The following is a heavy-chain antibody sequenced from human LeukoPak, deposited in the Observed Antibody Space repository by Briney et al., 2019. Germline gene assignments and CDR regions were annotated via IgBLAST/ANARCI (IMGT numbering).Heavy chain of an antibody. CDR1: GFTFSRYW. CDR3: ARDLFGSYGSGIHLYPDAFDM. CDR2: IKQDGSEK. D-gene: IGHD3-10*01. V-gene: IGHV3-7*01. Sequence: PGGSLRLSCAASGFTFSRYWMSWVRQAPGKGLEWVANIKQDGSEKYYVDYVKGRFTISRDNAKNSLYVQMNSLRAEDTAVYYCARDLFGSYGSGIHLYPDAFDMWGQGTMVPVSS. J-gene: IGHJ3*02.